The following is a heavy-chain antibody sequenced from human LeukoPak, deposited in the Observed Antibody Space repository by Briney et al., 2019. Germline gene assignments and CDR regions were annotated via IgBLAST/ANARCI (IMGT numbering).Heavy chain of an antibody. V-gene: IGHV3-20*04. Sequence: GGSLRLSCAASGFTFDDYGMSWVRQVPGKGLEWVSGINWNGGSTRYADSVKGRFTISRDNAKNSLYLQMNSLRGEDTALYYCARQGYSGHPQGAADYWGQGTLVTVSS. CDR2: INWNGGST. D-gene: IGHD4-23*01. CDR3: ARQGYSGHPQGAADY. CDR1: GFTFDDYG. J-gene: IGHJ4*02.